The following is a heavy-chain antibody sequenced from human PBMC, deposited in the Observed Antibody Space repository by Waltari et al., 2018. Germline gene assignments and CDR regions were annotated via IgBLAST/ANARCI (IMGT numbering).Heavy chain of an antibody. D-gene: IGHD3-10*01. V-gene: IGHV3-53*01. CDR2: MYRCGST. Sequence: EVQLVESGGGLIQPGGSLRLSCAASGFAVNSNFMSWVRQAPGSGLEWGSIMYRCGSTYYADSVKGRFTISRDNFKNTVYLQMNSLRPEDTAVYYCAKAPLPLWFGNWYFDLWGRGTLVTVSS. CDR3: AKAPLPLWFGNWYFDL. J-gene: IGHJ2*01. CDR1: GFAVNSNF.